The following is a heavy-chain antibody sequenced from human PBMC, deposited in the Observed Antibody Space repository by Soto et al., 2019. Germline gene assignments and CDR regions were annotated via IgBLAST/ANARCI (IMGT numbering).Heavy chain of an antibody. CDR2: IVVGSGNT. J-gene: IGHJ6*02. V-gene: IGHV1-58*01. CDR3: AREGLVLVPTTVNSDYYYYAMDV. Sequence: SVKVSCKASGFTFTSSAVQWVRQARGQRLEWIGWIVVGSGNTNYAQKFQGRVTITADESTSTAYMELSSLRSEDTAVYYCAREGLVLVPTTVNSDYYYYAMDVWGQGTTVTVSS. CDR1: GFTFTSSA. D-gene: IGHD2-2*01.